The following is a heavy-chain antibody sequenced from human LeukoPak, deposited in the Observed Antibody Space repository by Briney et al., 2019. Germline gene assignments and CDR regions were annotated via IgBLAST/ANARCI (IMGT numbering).Heavy chain of an antibody. V-gene: IGHV3-7*01. CDR2: IKQDGSEK. J-gene: IGHJ6*03. CDR1: GFTFSSYW. CDR3: ARLGSREMATYYYYMDV. Sequence: GGSLRLSCAASGFTFSSYWMSWVRQAPGKGLEWVANIKQDGSEKYYVDSVKGRFTISRDNAKNSLYLQMNSLRAEDTAVYYCARLGSREMATYYYYMDVWGKGTTVTVSS. D-gene: IGHD5-24*01.